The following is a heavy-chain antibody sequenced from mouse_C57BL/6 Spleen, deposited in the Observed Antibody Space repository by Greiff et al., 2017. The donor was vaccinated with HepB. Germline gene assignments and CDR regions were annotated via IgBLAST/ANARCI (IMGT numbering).Heavy chain of an antibody. CDR2: IDPETGGT. J-gene: IGHJ2*01. V-gene: IGHV1-15*01. D-gene: IGHD1-1*01. CDR1: GYTFTDYE. Sequence: VKLMESGAELVRPGASVTLSCKASGYTFTDYEMHWVKQTPVHGLEWIGAIDPETGGTAYNQKFKGKAILTADKSSSTAYMELRSLTSEDSAVYYCTRYSSYLYFDYWGQGTTLTVSS. CDR3: TRYSSYLYFDY.